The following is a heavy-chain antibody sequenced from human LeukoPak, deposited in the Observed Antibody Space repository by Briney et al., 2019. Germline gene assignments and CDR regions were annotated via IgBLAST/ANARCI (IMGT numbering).Heavy chain of an antibody. CDR1: GYTFTSYA. CDR3: ARALAYYYDSSGYYPGYYFDY. V-gene: IGHV1-3*01. CDR2: INAGNGNT. J-gene: IGHJ4*02. D-gene: IGHD3-22*01. Sequence: ASVKVSCKASGYTFTSYAMHWVRQAPGQRLEWMGWINAGNGNTKYSQKFQGRVTITRDTSAGTAYMELSSLRSEDTAVYYCARALAYYYDSSGYYPGYYFDYWGQGTLVTVSS.